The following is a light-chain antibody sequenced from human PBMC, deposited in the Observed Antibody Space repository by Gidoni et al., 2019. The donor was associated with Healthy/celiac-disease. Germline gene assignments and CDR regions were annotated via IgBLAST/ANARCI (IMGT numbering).Light chain of an antibody. CDR3: QQSYSTPWLT. V-gene: IGKV1-39*01. CDR1: QSISSY. CDR2: AAS. J-gene: IGKJ4*01. Sequence: DIQMTQSPSSLSASVGDSVTITCRASQSISSYLNWYQQKPGKAPKLLIYAASSLQSGVPSRFSGSGSGTDFTLTISSLQPLDFATYYCQQSYSTPWLTFGGGTKVEIK.